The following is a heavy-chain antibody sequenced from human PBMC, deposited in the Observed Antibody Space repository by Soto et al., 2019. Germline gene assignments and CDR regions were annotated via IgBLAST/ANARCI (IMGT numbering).Heavy chain of an antibody. CDR2: IYYSGST. J-gene: IGHJ4*02. CDR3: ARGNRDYDYVWGSYRPPEYYFDY. V-gene: IGHV4-59*01. D-gene: IGHD3-16*02. Sequence: PSETLSLTCPVSGGSISSYSWSWIRQPPGQVLEWIGYIYYSGSTNYNPSLKSRVTISVDTSKNQFSLKLSSVTAADTAVYYCARGNRDYDYVWGSYRPPEYYFDYWGQGTLVTVSS. CDR1: GGSISSYS.